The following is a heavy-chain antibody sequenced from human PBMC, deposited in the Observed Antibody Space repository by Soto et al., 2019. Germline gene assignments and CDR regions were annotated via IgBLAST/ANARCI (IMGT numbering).Heavy chain of an antibody. CDR3: ARDFGDYIDAFDT. D-gene: IGHD4-17*01. CDR1: GGSISGSPYY. Sequence: SETLSLTCTASGGSISGSPYYWGWIRQTPGKGLEWIGSVYYSGSGYYNPSLRSRITISVDASRNQFSLKLRSVTAADTAVYYFARDFGDYIDAFDTSGQGTKVTVSS. V-gene: IGHV4-39*02. CDR2: VYYSGSG. J-gene: IGHJ3*02.